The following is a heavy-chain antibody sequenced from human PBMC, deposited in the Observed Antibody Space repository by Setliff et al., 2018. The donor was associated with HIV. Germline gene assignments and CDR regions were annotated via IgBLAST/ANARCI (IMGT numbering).Heavy chain of an antibody. CDR1: GDSVSSRTYY. J-gene: IGHJ6*02. CDR3: ARDGGMDV. CDR2: VSSRGDT. Sequence: SETLSLTCTVSGDSVSSRTYYWSWIRQPAGKGLEWIGRVSSRGDTNYNPSLKSRVTISVDTSKNQFSLKLSSVTAADTAVYYCARDGGMDVWGQGTTVTVSS. V-gene: IGHV4-61*02.